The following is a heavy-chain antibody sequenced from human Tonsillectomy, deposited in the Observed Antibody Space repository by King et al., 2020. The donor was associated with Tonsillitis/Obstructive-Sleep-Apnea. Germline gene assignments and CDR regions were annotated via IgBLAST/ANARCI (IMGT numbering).Heavy chain of an antibody. CDR2: ISGSGGST. Sequence: QLVQSGGGLVQPGGSLRLSCAASGFTFSSYAMSWVRQAPGKGLEWVSAISGSGGSTYYADSVKGRFTISRDNSTNTLYLQMNSLRAEDTAVYYCAKGAHIVVVPATIDNYFDYWGQGTLVTVSS. CDR3: AKGAHIVVVPATIDNYFDY. D-gene: IGHD2-2*02. J-gene: IGHJ4*02. CDR1: GFTFSSYA. V-gene: IGHV3-23*04.